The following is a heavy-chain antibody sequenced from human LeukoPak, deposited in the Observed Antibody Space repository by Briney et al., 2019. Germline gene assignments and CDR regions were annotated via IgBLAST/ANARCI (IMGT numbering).Heavy chain of an antibody. J-gene: IGHJ4*02. V-gene: IGHV1-2*02. CDR3: ARGRSTENFDY. Sequence: ASVKVSCKASGYTFTGYYIHWVRQAPGQGLEWMGWINSNTGATHYAQKFQGRVTMIRDTSISTAYMELSRLRSDDTAVYYCARGRSTENFDYWGQGTLVTVSS. CDR2: INSNTGAT. CDR1: GYTFTGYY.